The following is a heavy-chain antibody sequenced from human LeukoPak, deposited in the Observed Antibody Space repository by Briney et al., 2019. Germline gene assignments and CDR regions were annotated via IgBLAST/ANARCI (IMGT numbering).Heavy chain of an antibody. D-gene: IGHD1-26*01. CDR3: ARGSYSVDY. Sequence: PSETLSITCTVSGGSISSYYWSWIRQPPGKGPEWIGYIYYSGSTNYNPSLKSRVTISVDRSKNQFSLKLSSVTAADTAVYYCARGSYSVDYWGQGTLVTVSS. CDR1: GGSISSYY. CDR2: IYYSGST. J-gene: IGHJ4*02. V-gene: IGHV4-59*01.